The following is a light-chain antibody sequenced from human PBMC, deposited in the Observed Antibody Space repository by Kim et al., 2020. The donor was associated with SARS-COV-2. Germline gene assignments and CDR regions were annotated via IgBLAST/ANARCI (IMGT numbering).Light chain of an antibody. Sequence: EIVMTQSPATLSVSPGERATLSCRAGQSISGKLAWYQQKPGQAPRLLIYDASTRATGIPARFSGSGSGTEFTLTISSLQSEDFAVYYCQQYNKWPLYTFGQGTKLEI. CDR1: QSISGK. CDR2: DAS. CDR3: QQYNKWPLYT. V-gene: IGKV3-15*01. J-gene: IGKJ2*01.